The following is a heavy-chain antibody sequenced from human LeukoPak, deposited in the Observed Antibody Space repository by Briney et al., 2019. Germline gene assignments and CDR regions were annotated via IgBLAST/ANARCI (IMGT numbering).Heavy chain of an antibody. CDR3: AAVGELLYRTLLNAFDI. CDR1: GFTFSSSA. Sequence: SVKVSCKASGFTFSSSAVQWVRQARGQRLEWIGWIVLGSGNTKHAQKFQERVTITRDMSTSTVYMELSSLRSEDTAVYYCAAVGELLYRTLLNAFDIWGQGTMVTVSS. CDR2: IVLGSGNT. V-gene: IGHV1-58*01. J-gene: IGHJ3*02. D-gene: IGHD3-10*01.